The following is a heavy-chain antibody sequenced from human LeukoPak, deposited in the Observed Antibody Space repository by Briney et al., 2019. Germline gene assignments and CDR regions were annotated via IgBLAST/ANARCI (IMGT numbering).Heavy chain of an antibody. Sequence: SETLSLTCTVSGGSISSSNYYWGWIRQPPGKGLEWIGSMYYSGTTYYNPSLKSRVTISVDTSKNQFSLKLSSVTAADTAVYYCARDLYDSSGYYSDYWGQRTLVTVSS. D-gene: IGHD3-22*01. CDR1: GGSISSSNYY. CDR3: ARDLYDSSGYYSDY. V-gene: IGHV4-39*07. CDR2: MYYSGTT. J-gene: IGHJ4*02.